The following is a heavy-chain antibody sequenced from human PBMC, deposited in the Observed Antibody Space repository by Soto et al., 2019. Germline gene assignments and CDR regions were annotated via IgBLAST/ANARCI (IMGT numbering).Heavy chain of an antibody. Sequence: GESLKISCKGSGYSFTSYWISWVRQMPGKGLEWMGRIDPSDSYTNYSPSFQGHVTISADKSISTAYLQWSSLKASDTAMYYCARRMRYCSGGSCYNTYYSYYGMDVWGQGTTVTVSS. J-gene: IGHJ6*02. D-gene: IGHD2-15*01. CDR1: GYSFTSYW. CDR2: IDPSDSYT. CDR3: ARRMRYCSGGSCYNTYYSYYGMDV. V-gene: IGHV5-10-1*01.